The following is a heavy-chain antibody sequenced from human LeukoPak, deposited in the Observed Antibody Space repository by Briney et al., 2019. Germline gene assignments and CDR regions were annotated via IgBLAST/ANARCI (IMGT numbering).Heavy chain of an antibody. D-gene: IGHD4-23*01. Sequence: SGTLSLTCAVSGGSISSSNWWSWVRQPPGKGLEWIGEIYHSGSTNYNPSLKSRVTISVDTSKNQFSLKLSSVTAADTAVYYCARLRWLGGAGRLGDAFDIWGQGTMVTVSS. CDR3: ARLRWLGGAGRLGDAFDI. J-gene: IGHJ3*02. CDR2: IYHSGST. V-gene: IGHV4-4*02. CDR1: GGSISSSNW.